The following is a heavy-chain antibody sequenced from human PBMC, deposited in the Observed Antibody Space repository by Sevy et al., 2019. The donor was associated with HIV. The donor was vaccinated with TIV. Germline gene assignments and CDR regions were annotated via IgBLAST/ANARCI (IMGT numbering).Heavy chain of an antibody. CDR1: GGTFNTYA. Sequence: ASVKVSCKASGGTFNTYAISWVRQAPGQGLEWMGGIIPIFGTANYAQNFQGRVAITADECTTTVFMELSSLRSEDTAVYYCAGGGGLGNCGGGSCYSGNYWGQGTLVTVSS. D-gene: IGHD2-15*01. CDR3: AGGGGLGNCGGGSCYSGNY. J-gene: IGHJ4*02. V-gene: IGHV1-69*13. CDR2: IIPIFGTA.